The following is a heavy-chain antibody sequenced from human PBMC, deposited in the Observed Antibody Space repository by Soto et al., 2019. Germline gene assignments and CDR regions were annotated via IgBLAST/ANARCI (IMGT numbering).Heavy chain of an antibody. CDR1: GFTFSSYA. CDR2: ISGSGGST. CDR3: AKGGAAEGPKYYYYYYGMDV. J-gene: IGHJ6*02. V-gene: IGHV3-23*01. D-gene: IGHD6-13*01. Sequence: GGSLRLSCAASGFTFSSYAMSWVRQAPGKGLEWVSAISGSGGSTYYADSVKGRFTISRENSKNTLYLQMNSLRAEETAVYYCAKGGAAEGPKYYYYYYGMDVWGQGTTVTVSS.